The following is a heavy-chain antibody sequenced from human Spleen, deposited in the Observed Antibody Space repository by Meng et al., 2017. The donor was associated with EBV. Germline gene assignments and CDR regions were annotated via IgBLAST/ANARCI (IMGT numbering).Heavy chain of an antibody. CDR2: IYQRGTT. D-gene: IGHD5-24*01. CDR1: GDSITSGDYS. Sequence: QLQDSGPGLVKPAQTLSLRCTVSGDSITSGDYSWGWVRQPSGKGLEWIGYIYQRGTTYYKPSLESRVTISLNKSKNHFSLRLSSATAADTAVYYCVRGGNSDAFDLWGQGTMVTVSS. V-gene: IGHV4-30-2*01. J-gene: IGHJ3*01. CDR3: VRGGNSDAFDL.